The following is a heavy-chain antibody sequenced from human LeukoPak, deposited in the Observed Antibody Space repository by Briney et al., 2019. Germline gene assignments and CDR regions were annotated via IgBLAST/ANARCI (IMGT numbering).Heavy chain of an antibody. Sequence: PGGSLRLSCAASGFTFSSYEMHWVRQAPGKGLEWVSGISGSGGSTYYADSVKGRFTISRDNSKNTLYLQMNSLRVEDTAVYYCAKDRGRTWVQVANWGQGTLVTVSS. CDR3: AKDRGRTWVQVAN. CDR2: ISGSGGST. J-gene: IGHJ4*02. D-gene: IGHD2-15*01. V-gene: IGHV3-23*01. CDR1: GFTFSSYE.